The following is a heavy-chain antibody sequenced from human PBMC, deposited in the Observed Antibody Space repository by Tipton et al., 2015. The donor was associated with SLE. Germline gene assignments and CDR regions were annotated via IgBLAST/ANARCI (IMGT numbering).Heavy chain of an antibody. CDR1: GGSISGSNYY. D-gene: IGHD2-8*01. V-gene: IGHV4-39*01. CDR3: ARHDTNYGRNWFDP. J-gene: IGHJ5*02. Sequence: TLSLTCTVSGGSISGSNYYWDWIRPPPGKGPEGIGRITNNGNTYYIPSLQSRVTMSVDTSKNHFSLKLSSVTAADTAVYYCARHDTNYGRNWFDPWGQGTLVTVSS. CDR2: ITNNGNT.